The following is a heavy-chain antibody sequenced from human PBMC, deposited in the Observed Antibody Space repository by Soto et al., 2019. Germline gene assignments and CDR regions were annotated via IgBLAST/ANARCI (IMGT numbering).Heavy chain of an antibody. V-gene: IGHV1-2*02. CDR2: INPNSGGT. J-gene: IGHJ6*02. CDR3: EREDIVVVPAAIRRYYYYRMDV. CDR1: GYRLAGSY. Sequence: ASAKLSCKDCGYRLAGSYMHWVQHANGQGLEWMGWINPNSGGTNYAQKFKGRVTITADESTSTAYMELSSLRSEDTAVYYCEREDIVVVPAAIRRYYYYRMDVWGQGTTVTVSS. D-gene: IGHD2-2*01.